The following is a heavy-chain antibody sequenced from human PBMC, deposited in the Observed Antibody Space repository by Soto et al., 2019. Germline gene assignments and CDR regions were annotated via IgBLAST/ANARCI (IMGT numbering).Heavy chain of an antibody. V-gene: IGHV3-30-3*01. CDR2: ISYDGSNK. CDR3: ARSPTYYFDS. D-gene: IGHD3-16*01. J-gene: IGHJ4*02. Sequence: GGSLRLSCAASGFTFSSYAMHWVRQAPGKGLEWVAVISYDGSNKYYADSVKGRFTISRDNSKNTLYLQMNSLRAEDTAVYYCARSPTYYFDSWAQRTLVTVSS. CDR1: GFTFSSYA.